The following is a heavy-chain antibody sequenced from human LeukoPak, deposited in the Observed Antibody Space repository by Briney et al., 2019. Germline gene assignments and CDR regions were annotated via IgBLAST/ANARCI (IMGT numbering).Heavy chain of an antibody. D-gene: IGHD5-24*01. Sequence: ASVKVSCKASGYTFTGYYMHWVRQAPGQGLEWKGWINPNSGGTNYAQKFQGRVTMTRDTSISTAYMELSRLRSDDTAVYYCARVEKPRPYYYYYMDVWGKGTTVTVSS. CDR3: ARVEKPRPYYYYYMDV. J-gene: IGHJ6*03. CDR2: INPNSGGT. V-gene: IGHV1-2*02. CDR1: GYTFTGYY.